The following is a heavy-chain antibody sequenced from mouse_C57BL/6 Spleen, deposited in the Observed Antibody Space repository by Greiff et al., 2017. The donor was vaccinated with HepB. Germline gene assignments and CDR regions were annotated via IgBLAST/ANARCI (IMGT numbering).Heavy chain of an antibody. V-gene: IGHV1-9*01. CDR2: ILPGSGST. J-gene: IGHJ2*01. D-gene: IGHD2-4*01. CDR3: AKIRGGLRGYFDY. CDR1: GYTFTGYW. Sequence: VQLQQSGAELMKPGASVKLSCKATGYTFTGYWIEWVKQRPGHGLEWIGEILPGSGSTNYKEKFKGKATFTADTSSNTAYMQLSSLTTEDSAIYYCAKIRGGLRGYFDYWGQGTTLTVSS.